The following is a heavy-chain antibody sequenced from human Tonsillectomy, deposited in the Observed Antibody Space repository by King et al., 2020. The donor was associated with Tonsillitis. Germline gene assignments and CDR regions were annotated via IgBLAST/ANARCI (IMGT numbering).Heavy chain of an antibody. CDR2: IDDSGST. CDR1: GGSISSGGYY. Sequence: QLQESGPGLVKPSQTLSLTCTVSGGSISSGGYYWSWIRQHPGKGLEFIGYIDDSGSTYCNPSLKSRVSLSEDTSKNQFSLKLTSVTAADTAVYYCARAPFYEFWIGYMDVWGKGTTVTVSS. V-gene: IGHV4-31*03. J-gene: IGHJ6*03. CDR3: ARAPFYEFWIGYMDV. D-gene: IGHD3-3*01.